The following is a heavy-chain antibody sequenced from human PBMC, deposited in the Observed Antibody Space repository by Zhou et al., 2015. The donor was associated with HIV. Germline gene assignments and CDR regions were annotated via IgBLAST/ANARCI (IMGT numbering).Heavy chain of an antibody. D-gene: IGHD2-21*02. J-gene: IGHJ3*02. Sequence: QVQLVESGGGVVQPGRSLRLSCAASGFTFSSYDMHWVRQAPGKGLEWVAVIWYDGTNKYYADSVKGRFTISRDNSKNTLYLQMNSLRAEDTAVYYCARPVVVTAPWSAFDIWGQGTMVTVSS. V-gene: IGHV3-33*01. CDR2: IWYDGTNK. CDR1: GFTFSSYD. CDR3: ARPVVVTAPWSAFDI.